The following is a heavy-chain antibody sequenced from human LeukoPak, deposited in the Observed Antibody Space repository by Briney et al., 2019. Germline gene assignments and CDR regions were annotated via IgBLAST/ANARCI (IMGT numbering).Heavy chain of an antibody. CDR3: ARVRYDSSGYRWGAFDI. CDR2: ISSSSSYI. J-gene: IGHJ3*02. CDR1: GFTFSSYS. V-gene: IGHV3-21*01. D-gene: IGHD3-22*01. Sequence: AGGSLRLSCAASGFTFSSYSMNWVRQAPGKGLEWVSSISSSSSYIYYADSVKGRFTISRDNAKNSLYLQMNSLRAEDTAVYYCARVRYDSSGYRWGAFDIWGQGTMVTVSS.